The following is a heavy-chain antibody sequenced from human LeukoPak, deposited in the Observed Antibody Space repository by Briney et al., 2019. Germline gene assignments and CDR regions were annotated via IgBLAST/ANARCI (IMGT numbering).Heavy chain of an antibody. D-gene: IGHD1-26*01. Sequence: PGGSLRLSCAASGFTFSSYSMNWVRQAPGKGLEWVSSISSSSSYIYYADSVKGRFTISRDNAKNSLYLQMNSLRAEDTAVYYCARGISGPEVDAFDIWGQGTMVTVSS. CDR2: ISSSSSYI. CDR3: ARGISGPEVDAFDI. J-gene: IGHJ3*02. CDR1: GFTFSSYS. V-gene: IGHV3-21*01.